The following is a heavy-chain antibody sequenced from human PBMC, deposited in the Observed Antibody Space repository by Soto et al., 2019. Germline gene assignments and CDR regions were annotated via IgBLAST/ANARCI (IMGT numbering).Heavy chain of an antibody. CDR3: AHKGGRGAAMDV. CDR1: GFSLSTSAEG. J-gene: IGHJ6*02. CDR2: IYWDDDE. V-gene: IGHV2-5*02. D-gene: IGHD2-15*01. Sequence: QITLKESGPTLVKPTQTLTLTCTFSGFSLSTSAEGVAWIRQPPGKALEWLALIYWDDDERFSSFLKSRLTIAKDTSKNQVVITMTNMDPVDTATYFCAHKGGRGAAMDVWGQGITVTVSS.